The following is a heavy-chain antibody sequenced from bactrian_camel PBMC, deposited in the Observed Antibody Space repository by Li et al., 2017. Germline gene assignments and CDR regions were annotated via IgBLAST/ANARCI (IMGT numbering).Heavy chain of an antibody. Sequence: HVQLVESGGGSVESGGSLTLSCRGSGIYNCMGWFRQAPGMEREGVSAISTSGDNTYYADAVKGRFTISQDNAKNTKYLQMNSLKPDDTGVYYCAADVFRGTGYSSDYVCGYWGQGTQVTVS. J-gene: IGHJ4*01. CDR3: AADVFRGTGYSSDYVCGY. V-gene: IGHV3S60*01. D-gene: IGHD4*01. CDR2: ISTSGDNT. CDR1: GIYNC.